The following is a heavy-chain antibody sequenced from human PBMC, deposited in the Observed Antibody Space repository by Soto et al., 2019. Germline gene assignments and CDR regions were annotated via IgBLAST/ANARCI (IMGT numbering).Heavy chain of an antibody. V-gene: IGHV4-4*02. D-gene: IGHD1-26*01. CDR1: GGSIRSNNW. CDR2: ICHGGST. CDR3: ARVYSGSYSDY. J-gene: IGHJ4*02. Sequence: QVQLQESGPGLVKPSGTLSLTCAVSGGSIRSNNWWSWVRQPPGKGLEWIGEICHGGSTYYNPSLQTRGTISVDTSKNQFSLKLSSVTAADTAVYYCARVYSGSYSDYWGQGTLVTVSS.